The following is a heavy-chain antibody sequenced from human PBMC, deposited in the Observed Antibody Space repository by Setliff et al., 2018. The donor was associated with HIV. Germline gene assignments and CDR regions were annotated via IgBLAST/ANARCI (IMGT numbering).Heavy chain of an antibody. CDR3: AVGVDFVVGLTTVTQGLDI. CDR1: GYTLIELS. V-gene: IGHV1-24*01. Sequence: ASVKVSCKVSGYTLIELSMHWVRQVPGKGLEWMGGFDHEDGETFYARNFQGRVIMTEDTSTDTAYLELSSLRSEDTAIYYCAVGVDFVVGLTTVTQGLDIWGQGTMGTVSS. CDR2: FDHEDGET. D-gene: IGHD4-17*01. J-gene: IGHJ3*02.